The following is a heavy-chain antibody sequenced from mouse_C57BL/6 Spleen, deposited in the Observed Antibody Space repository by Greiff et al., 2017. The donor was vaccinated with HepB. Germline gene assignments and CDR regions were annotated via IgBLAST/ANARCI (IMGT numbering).Heavy chain of an antibody. D-gene: IGHD1-2*01. CDR1: GYTFTSYW. J-gene: IGHJ4*01. Sequence: VQLQQSGAELVKPGASVKLSCKASGYTFTSYWMQWVNQRPGQGLEWIGEIDPSDSYTNYNQKFKGKATLTVDTSSSTAYMQLSSLTSEDSAVYYCARGTTASYYYAMDYWGQGTSVTVSS. V-gene: IGHV1-50*01. CDR2: IDPSDSYT. CDR3: ARGTTASYYYAMDY.